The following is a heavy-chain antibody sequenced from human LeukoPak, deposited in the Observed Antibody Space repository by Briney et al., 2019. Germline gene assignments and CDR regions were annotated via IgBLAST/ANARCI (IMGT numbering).Heavy chain of an antibody. Sequence: SETLSLTCTVSGGSISSSSYYWGWIRQPPGKGREWIGSIYYSGSTYYNPSLKSRVTISVDTSKNQFSLKLSSVTAADTAVYYCARRPRLDSSGVFDYWGQGTLVTVSS. CDR2: IYYSGST. J-gene: IGHJ4*02. CDR1: GGSISSSSYY. CDR3: ARRPRLDSSGVFDY. V-gene: IGHV4-39*07. D-gene: IGHD3-22*01.